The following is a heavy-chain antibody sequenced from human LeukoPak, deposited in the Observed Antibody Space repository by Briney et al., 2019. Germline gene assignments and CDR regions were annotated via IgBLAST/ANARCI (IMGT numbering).Heavy chain of an antibody. CDR2: INGGGDAT. D-gene: IGHD2-2*01. J-gene: IGHJ3*01. Sequence: GGSLKLSCGASGFSFSSYSMNWVRQAPGKGLEWVSAINGGGDATEYADSVKGRFTISRDNSKNTLYLQMNSLRPDDTAVYYCARCTASCYANAFDVWGQGTLLTVSS. V-gene: IGHV3-23*01. CDR3: ARCTASCYANAFDV. CDR1: GFSFSSYS.